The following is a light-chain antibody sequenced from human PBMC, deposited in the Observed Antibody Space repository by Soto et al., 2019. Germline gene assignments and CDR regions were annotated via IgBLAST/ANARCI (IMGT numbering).Light chain of an antibody. J-gene: IGLJ2*01. CDR1: SNDLGSYNL. V-gene: IGLV2-23*01. Sequence: QSALTQPASVSGSPGQSITISCTGTSNDLGSYNLVSWYQQHPGKAPKLMIYEGIKRPSGISNRFSGSKSGNTASLTISGLQAEDEAAYYCSSYADSETVVFVEGTKLTVL. CDR3: SSYADSETVV. CDR2: EGI.